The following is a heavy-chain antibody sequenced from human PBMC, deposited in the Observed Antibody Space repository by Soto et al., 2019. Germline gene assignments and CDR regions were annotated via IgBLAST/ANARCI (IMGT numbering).Heavy chain of an antibody. V-gene: IGHV4-59*08. CDR2: IFRTGGT. D-gene: IGHD6-19*01. CDR3: ARPSKEWLANDAFDI. CDR1: GGSISNSY. Sequence: QVQLQESGPGLVKSSETLSLTCTLSGGSISNSYWSWIRQPPGKGLEWIGFIFRTGGTNYNPSVKIRVTMSVDTSKNQFTLNLRSVTAADTAVYYCARPSKEWLANDAFDIWGQGTMVTVSS. J-gene: IGHJ3*02.